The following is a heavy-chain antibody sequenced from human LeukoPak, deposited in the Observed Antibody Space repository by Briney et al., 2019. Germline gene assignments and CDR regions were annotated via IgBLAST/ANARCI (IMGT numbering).Heavy chain of an antibody. D-gene: IGHD2-2*01. V-gene: IGHV1-3*01. J-gene: IGHJ4*02. CDR2: INAGNGNT. CDR3: ARGIVVVTAAIEPNDY. CDR1: GYTFTSYA. Sequence: ASVKVSCKASGYTFTSYATHWVRQAPGQRLEWMGWINAGNGNTKYSQKFQGRVTITRDTSASTAYMELSSLRSEDTAVYYCARGIVVVTAAIEPNDYWGQGTLVTVSS.